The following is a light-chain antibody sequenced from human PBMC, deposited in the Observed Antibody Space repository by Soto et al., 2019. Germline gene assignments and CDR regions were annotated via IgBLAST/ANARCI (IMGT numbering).Light chain of an antibody. CDR2: GAF. CDR1: QGIGSY. CDR3: LQDYNYPRT. J-gene: IGKJ1*01. Sequence: DIQLTQSPSFLSASVGDRVTITCRASQGIGSYLAWYQQKPGIAPKLLIYGAFTLQSGVPSRFSGSGSGTDFTLTISSLQPEDFATYYCLQDYNYPRTFGQGTKVDIK. V-gene: IGKV1-9*01.